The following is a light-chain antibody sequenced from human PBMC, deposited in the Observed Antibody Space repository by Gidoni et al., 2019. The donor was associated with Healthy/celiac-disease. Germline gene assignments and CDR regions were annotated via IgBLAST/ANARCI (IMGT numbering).Light chain of an antibody. V-gene: IGKV1-39*01. CDR2: ATS. J-gene: IGKJ4*01. CDR3: QQSYSTPLT. Sequence: IQMTQSPSSLCASVGDRVTITLRARQSISSYLNLYQQKPGKDPKLLIYATSSLQSGVPSRFSGSGSATDFTLTISSLQPEDFVTYYCQQSYSTPLTFGGGTKVEIK. CDR1: QSISSY.